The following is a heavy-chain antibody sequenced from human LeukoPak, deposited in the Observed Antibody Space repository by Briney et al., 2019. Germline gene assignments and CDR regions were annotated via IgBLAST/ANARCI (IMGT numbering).Heavy chain of an antibody. V-gene: IGHV3-7*01. D-gene: IGHD2-15*01. CDR3: ARHRRLHRY. Sequence: GGSLRLSCAASRFTFSSYWMSWARPAPGKGLEWVASIKQDGSEKYYVDPVKGRFTISRDNAKNSLYLQMNGLRAEDTAVYYCARHRRLHRYWGRGTLVTVSS. CDR2: IKQDGSEK. J-gene: IGHJ4*02. CDR1: RFTFSSYW.